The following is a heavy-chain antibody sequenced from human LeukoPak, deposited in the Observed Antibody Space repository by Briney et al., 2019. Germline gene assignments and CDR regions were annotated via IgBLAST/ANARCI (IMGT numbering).Heavy chain of an antibody. V-gene: IGHV3-48*04. CDR2: ISRSSSTI. D-gene: IGHD3-10*01. CDR1: GFPFSSYS. Sequence: GGSLRLSCAASGFPFSSYSMNWVRKAPGKGLEWVSYISRSSSTIYYADSVKGRFTISRDNATNSLHLQMNSLRAEDKAVEYCARVIGRGSMYYYYDYRDVGGKGTTVTVSS. CDR3: ARVIGRGSMYYYYDYRDV. J-gene: IGHJ6*03.